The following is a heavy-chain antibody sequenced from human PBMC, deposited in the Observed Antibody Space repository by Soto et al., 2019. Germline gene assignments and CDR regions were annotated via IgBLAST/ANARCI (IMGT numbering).Heavy chain of an antibody. CDR1: GGSISSGGYY. D-gene: IGHD3-16*01. CDR3: ARSALIWVGFDY. Sequence: PSETLSLTCTFSGGSISSGGYYWSWIRQHPGKGLEWIGYIYYSGSTYYNPSLKSRVTISVDTSKNQFSLKLSSVTAADTAVYYCARSALIWVGFDYWGQGTLVTVSS. V-gene: IGHV4-31*03. CDR2: IYYSGST. J-gene: IGHJ4*02.